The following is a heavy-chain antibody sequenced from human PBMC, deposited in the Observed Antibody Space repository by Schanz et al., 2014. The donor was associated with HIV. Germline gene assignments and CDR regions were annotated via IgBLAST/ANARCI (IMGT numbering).Heavy chain of an antibody. Sequence: EVQLLESGGGLVQPGGSLRISCVASGFSFLRYEMSWVRQAPGKGLEWLSTLSGSGDRTYYADSVKGRVTISRDNSKNSLSLLIKSLRAEDAAVYYCARDRLHPGNGMDVWGQGTTVTVSS. CDR1: GFSFLRYE. J-gene: IGHJ6*02. V-gene: IGHV3-23*01. CDR3: ARDRLHPGNGMDV. CDR2: LSGSGDRT. D-gene: IGHD4-4*01.